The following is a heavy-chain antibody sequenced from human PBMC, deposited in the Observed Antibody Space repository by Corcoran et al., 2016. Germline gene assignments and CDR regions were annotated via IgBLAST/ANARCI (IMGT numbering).Heavy chain of an antibody. CDR2: VNPGNGDV. CDR3: TKGGNPPFDS. CDR1: GYTFTNYN. V-gene: IGHV1-3*01. J-gene: IGHJ5*01. Sequence: QVQLVQSGAEVKKPGASVKISCKASGYTFTNYNIHWVRQAPGQRLEWMGWVNPGNGDVQYSQKFQGTVTITRDTSASTAYMELRRLTSEDTAVYYCTKGGNPPFDSWGQGTLVTVSS. D-gene: IGHD3-16*01.